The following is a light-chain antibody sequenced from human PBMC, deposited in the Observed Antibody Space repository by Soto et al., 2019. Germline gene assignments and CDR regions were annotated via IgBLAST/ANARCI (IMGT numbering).Light chain of an antibody. CDR2: FAS. J-gene: IGKJ4*01. CDR1: QTVGEY. V-gene: IGKV3D-15*01. Sequence: EIVMTQSPATLSVTPGERVTLSCRASQTVGEYLAWYQQKPGQAPRLLIYFASIRAIGIPGRFSGGGSGTEFTLTISSLQSEDFAVYYCQQHNGWPLTFGGGTKVEFK. CDR3: QQHNGWPLT.